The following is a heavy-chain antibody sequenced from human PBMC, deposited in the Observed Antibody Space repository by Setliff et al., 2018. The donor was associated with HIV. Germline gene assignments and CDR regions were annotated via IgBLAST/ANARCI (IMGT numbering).Heavy chain of an antibody. J-gene: IGHJ4*02. CDR1: GDSISSDGYY. D-gene: IGHD2-21*02. V-gene: IGHV4-39*07. CDR2: ISYDGNT. CDR3: ARGNNNWRRLWGY. Sequence: SETLSLTCIVSGDSISSDGYYWGWIRQSPGKGLEWIATISYDGNTYYNPSLKTQLTISSAPSQNQFSLTMASLTAADTAIYFCARGNNNWRRLWGYWGQGTRVTVSS.